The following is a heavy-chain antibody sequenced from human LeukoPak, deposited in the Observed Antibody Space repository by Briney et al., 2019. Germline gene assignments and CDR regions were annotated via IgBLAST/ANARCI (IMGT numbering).Heavy chain of an antibody. CDR3: TKTSPGVPLHI. CDR1: GLSFTGYY. CDR2: ISHSGRT. J-gene: IGHJ4*02. V-gene: IGHV4-34*01. D-gene: IGHD7-27*01. Sequence: SETLSLTCAVSGLSFTGYYWSWIRQPPGKGPEWIGEISHSGRTSYNPSLKSRVTISLDTSKNQFSLKLSFVTAADTAVYYCTKTSPGVPLHIWGQGALVTVSS.